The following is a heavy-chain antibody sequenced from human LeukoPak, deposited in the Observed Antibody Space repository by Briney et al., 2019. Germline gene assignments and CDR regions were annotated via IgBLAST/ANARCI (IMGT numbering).Heavy chain of an antibody. D-gene: IGHD3-10*01. CDR2: IDPSDSYT. Sequence: GESLKISCKGSGYSFTSNWISWVRQMPGKGLEWMGRIDPSDSYTNYSPSFQGHVTISADKSTSTAYLQWSSLKASDTAIYYCARRSTYGSGTNYLFDYWGQGTLVTVSS. CDR1: GYSFTSNW. J-gene: IGHJ4*02. V-gene: IGHV5-10-1*01. CDR3: ARRSTYGSGTNYLFDY.